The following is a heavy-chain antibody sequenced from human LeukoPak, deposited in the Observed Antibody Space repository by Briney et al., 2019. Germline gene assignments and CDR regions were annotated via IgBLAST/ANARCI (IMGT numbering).Heavy chain of an antibody. Sequence: GGSLRLSCAASGFTFSSYGMHWVRQAPGKGLEWVAFIRYDGSNKYYADSVKGRFTISRDNSKNTLYLQMNSLRTEDTAVYYCANHITIFGVVQPQNAFDIWGQGTMITVSS. J-gene: IGHJ3*02. V-gene: IGHV3-30*02. CDR3: ANHITIFGVVQPQNAFDI. CDR2: IRYDGSNK. CDR1: GFTFSSYG. D-gene: IGHD3-3*01.